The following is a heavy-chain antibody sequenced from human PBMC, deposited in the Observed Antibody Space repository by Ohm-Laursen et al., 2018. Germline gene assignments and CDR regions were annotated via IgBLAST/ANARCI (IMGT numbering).Heavy chain of an antibody. D-gene: IGHD2-15*01. CDR3: AARDAADWYLDL. Sequence: TLSLTCTVSGGSMSSSYWSWVRQSPGKGLEWIGQIHSSGSTNYNVSLKSRVTISLDTSKNQFSLKLSSVTAADTAVYYCAARDAADWYLDLWGRGTLVTVSS. CDR2: IHSSGST. V-gene: IGHV4-59*12. CDR1: GGSMSSSY. J-gene: IGHJ2*01.